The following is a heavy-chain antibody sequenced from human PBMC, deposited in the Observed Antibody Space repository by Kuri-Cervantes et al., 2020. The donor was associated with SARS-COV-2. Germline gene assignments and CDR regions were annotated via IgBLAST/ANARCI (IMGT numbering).Heavy chain of an antibody. V-gene: IGHV4-34*01. CDR3: ARGGLELQPGYFRH. J-gene: IGHJ1*01. Sequence: ESLKISCGVYGGSFSNFLRDWVRQPPGKGLEWIGEINYSGTTNYNPSLKSRVTISVDTAKNHFSLKLNSVTAADTAVYYCARGGLELQPGYFRHWGQGTLVTVSS. CDR2: INYSGTT. D-gene: IGHD1-7*01. CDR1: GGSFSNFL.